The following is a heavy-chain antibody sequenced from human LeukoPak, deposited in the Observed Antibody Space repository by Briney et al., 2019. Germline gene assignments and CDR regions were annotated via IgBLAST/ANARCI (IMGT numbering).Heavy chain of an antibody. CDR2: IIPIFGTA. CDR1: VGTFSSYA. D-gene: IGHD2-2*01. Sequence: EAPEKVACKASVGTFSSYAISWVRQAPAQGLEWMGGIIPIFGTANYAQKFQGRVTITADESTSTAYMELSSLRSEDTAVYYCAVPPHCSSTSCYYNYLDYWGQGTLVTVSS. J-gene: IGHJ4*02. V-gene: IGHV1-69*01. CDR3: AVPPHCSSTSCYYNYLDY.